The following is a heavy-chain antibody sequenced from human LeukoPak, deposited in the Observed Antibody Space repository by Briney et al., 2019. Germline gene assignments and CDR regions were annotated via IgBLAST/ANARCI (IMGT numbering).Heavy chain of an antibody. CDR3: ARVLGDILTGFFDY. CDR2: ISSNGGST. J-gene: IGHJ4*02. CDR1: GFTFSSYA. Sequence: GGSLRLSCAAPGFTFSSYAMHWVRQAPGKGLEYVSAISSNGGSTYYANSVKGRFTISRDNSKNTLYPQMGSLRAEDMAVYYCARVLGDILTGFFDYWGQGTLVTVSS. V-gene: IGHV3-64*01. D-gene: IGHD3-9*01.